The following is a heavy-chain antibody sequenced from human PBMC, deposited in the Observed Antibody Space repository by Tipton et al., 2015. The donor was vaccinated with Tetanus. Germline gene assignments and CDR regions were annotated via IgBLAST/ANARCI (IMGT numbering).Heavy chain of an antibody. CDR3: ARQKRNYYDPNY. CDR2: IDPSDSYT. D-gene: IGHD3-22*01. V-gene: IGHV5-10-1*01. J-gene: IGHJ4*02. CDR1: GYSFTNYW. Sequence: VQLVQSGAEVKKPGESLRISCKGSGYSFTNYWINWVRQMPGKGLEWMGKIDPSDSYTKYSPSFQGHVTISADKSISTAYLRWSSLKASDTAIYYCARQKRNYYDPNYWGQGTLVSVSS.